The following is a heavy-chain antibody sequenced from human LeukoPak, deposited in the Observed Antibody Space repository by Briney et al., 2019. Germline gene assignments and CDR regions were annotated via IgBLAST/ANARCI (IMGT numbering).Heavy chain of an antibody. CDR3: ARVYGSGSFFSLLCYFGY. CDR1: GFTFSSYE. CDR2: ISSSGSTI. V-gene: IGHV3-48*03. D-gene: IGHD3-10*01. Sequence: GGSLKLSCAASGFTFSSYEMNWVRQAPGKGLEWVSYISSSGSTIYYADSVKGRFTISRDNAKNSLYLQMNSLRAEDTAVYYCARVYGSGSFFSLLCYFGYWGQGTLVTVSS. J-gene: IGHJ4*02.